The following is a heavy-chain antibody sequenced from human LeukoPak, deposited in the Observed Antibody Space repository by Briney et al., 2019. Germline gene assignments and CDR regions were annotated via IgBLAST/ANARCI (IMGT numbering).Heavy chain of an antibody. Sequence: SETLSLTCTVSGGSISSYYWSGIRQPPGKGLEWIGYIHFSGSANYNPSLKSRVTISVDTSKNQFSLNLRSVTAADTAVYYCGRRYNSGRSDAFDIWGQGTMVTVS. CDR2: IHFSGSA. D-gene: IGHD6-19*01. CDR3: GRRYNSGRSDAFDI. V-gene: IGHV4-59*08. CDR1: GGSISSYY. J-gene: IGHJ3*02.